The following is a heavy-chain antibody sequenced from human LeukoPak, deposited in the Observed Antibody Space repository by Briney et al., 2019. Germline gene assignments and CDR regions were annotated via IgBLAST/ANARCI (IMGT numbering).Heavy chain of an antibody. CDR1: GFTFSSYG. CDR3: AKDSTHYRVWDDYDSTGLTY. J-gene: IGHJ4*02. D-gene: IGHD3-22*01. V-gene: IGHV3-30*02. CDR2: IRYDGSNK. Sequence: GGSLRLSCAASGFTFSSYGMHWVRQAPSKGLEWVAFIRYDGSNKYYADSVKGRVTISRDNSKNTLYLQMNSLRAEDTAVYYCAKDSTHYRVWDDYDSTGLTYWGQGTLVTVSS.